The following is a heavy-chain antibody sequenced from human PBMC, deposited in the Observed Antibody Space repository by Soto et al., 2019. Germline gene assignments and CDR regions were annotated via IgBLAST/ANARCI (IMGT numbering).Heavy chain of an antibody. CDR2: ITPSSTYF. CDR1: GFTFSTYS. CDR3: ARGMGHFDH. D-gene: IGHD1-26*01. J-gene: IGHJ4*02. Sequence: VQLVESGGGLVKPGGSLTLSCTPSGFTFSTYSMNWVRQTPGKGLEWVSSITPSSTYFYYADSVKGRFAISRDNAKNSGSLRMDSLRVEDSAIYYCARGMGHFDHWGQGILVTVSS. V-gene: IGHV3-21*02.